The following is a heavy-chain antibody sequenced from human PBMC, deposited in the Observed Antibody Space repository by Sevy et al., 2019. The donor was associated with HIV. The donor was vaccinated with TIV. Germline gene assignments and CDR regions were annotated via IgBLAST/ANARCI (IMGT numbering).Heavy chain of an antibody. CDR1: GYTFTSYG. J-gene: IGHJ6*03. Sequence: ASVKVSCKASGYTFTSYGISWVRQAPGQGLEWMGWISAYNGNTNYAQKLQGRVTMTTDTSTSTAYMELRSLRSDDTAEYYCAGDGPTTVTTRYYYYYMDVWGKGTTVTVSS. V-gene: IGHV1-18*04. CDR2: ISAYNGNT. D-gene: IGHD4-4*01. CDR3: AGDGPTTVTTRYYYYYMDV.